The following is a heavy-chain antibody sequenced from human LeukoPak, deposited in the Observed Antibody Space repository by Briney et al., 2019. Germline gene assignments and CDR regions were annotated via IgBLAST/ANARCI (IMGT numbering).Heavy chain of an antibody. D-gene: IGHD3-9*01. CDR2: IYYSGST. CDR1: GGSISSGGYY. Sequence: PSQTLSLTCTVSGGSISSGGYYWSWIRQHPGKGLEWIGYIYYSGSTNYNPSLKSRVTISVDKSKSQFSLKLTSMTAADTAVYYCARDPKYYDILTAYSYYFDYWGQGTLVTVSS. CDR3: ARDPKYYDILTAYSYYFDY. V-gene: IGHV4-31*03. J-gene: IGHJ4*02.